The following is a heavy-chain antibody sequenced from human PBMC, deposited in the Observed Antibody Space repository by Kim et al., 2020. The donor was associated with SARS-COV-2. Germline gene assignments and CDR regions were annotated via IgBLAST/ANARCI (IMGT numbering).Heavy chain of an antibody. J-gene: IGHJ3*02. Sequence: SVKVSCKASGGTFSSYAISWVRQAPGQGLEWMGRIIPILGIANYAQKFQGRVTITADKSTSTAYMELSSLRSEDTAVYYCARDPMYYDILTGANDVFDIWGQGTMVTVSS. V-gene: IGHV1-69*04. CDR2: IIPILGIA. D-gene: IGHD3-9*01. CDR1: GGTFSSYA. CDR3: ARDPMYYDILTGANDVFDI.